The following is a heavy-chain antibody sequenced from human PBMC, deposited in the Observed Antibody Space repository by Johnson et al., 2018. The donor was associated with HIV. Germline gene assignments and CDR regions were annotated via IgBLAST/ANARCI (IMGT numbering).Heavy chain of an antibody. CDR3: ARERGNAFDI. Sequence: VQLVESGGGLVQPGGSLRLSCAASGFTFSSYDMHWVRQATGKGLEWVSAIGTAGATYYQGPVKGRFTISRENAKNSLYLQMNSLRAGDTAVYFCARERGNAFDIWGQGTMVTVSS. D-gene: IGHD3-10*01. CDR1: GFTFSSYD. J-gene: IGHJ3*02. V-gene: IGHV3-13*01. CDR2: IGTAGAT.